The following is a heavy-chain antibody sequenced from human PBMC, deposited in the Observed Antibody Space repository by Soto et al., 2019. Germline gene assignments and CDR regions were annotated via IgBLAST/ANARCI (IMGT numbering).Heavy chain of an antibody. V-gene: IGHV3-30-3*01. CDR2: ISYDGSNK. J-gene: IGHJ4*02. Sequence: GGSLRLSCAASGFTFSSYSMHWVRHAPCKGLEWVAVISYDGSNKYYADSVKGRFTISRDNSKNTLYLQMNSLRAEDTAVYYCARNYDFWSGPIDYCGQGNLVTVSS. D-gene: IGHD3-3*01. CDR1: GFTFSSYS. CDR3: ARNYDFWSGPIDY.